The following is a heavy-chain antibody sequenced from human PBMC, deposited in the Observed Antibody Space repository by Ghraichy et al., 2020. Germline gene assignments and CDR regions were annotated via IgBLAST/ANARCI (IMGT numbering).Heavy chain of an antibody. CDR2: IYYSGST. J-gene: IGHJ5*02. D-gene: IGHD5-24*01. CDR3: ARLEKNWFDP. Sequence: SETLSLTCTVSGGSISSSSYYWGWIRQPPGKGLEWIGSIYYSGSTYYNPSLKSRVTISVDTSKNQFSLKLSSVTAADTAVYYCARLEKNWFDPWGQGTLVTVSS. CDR1: GGSISSSSYY. V-gene: IGHV4-39*01.